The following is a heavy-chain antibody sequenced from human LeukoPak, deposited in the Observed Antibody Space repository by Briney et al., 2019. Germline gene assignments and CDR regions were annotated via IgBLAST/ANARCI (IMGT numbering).Heavy chain of an antibody. D-gene: IGHD5-24*01. J-gene: IGHJ6*04. Sequence: SVKVSCKASGGTFISYAISWVRQAPGQGLEWMGGIIPIFGTANYAQKFQGRVTITADESTSTAYMELSSLRSEDTAVYYCASSGKATTPLDVWGKGTTVTVSS. CDR1: GGTFISYA. CDR3: ASSGKATTPLDV. V-gene: IGHV1-69*13. CDR2: IIPIFGTA.